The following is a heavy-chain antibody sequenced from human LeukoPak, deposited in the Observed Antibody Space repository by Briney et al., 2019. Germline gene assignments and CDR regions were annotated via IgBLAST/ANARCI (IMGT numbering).Heavy chain of an antibody. CDR3: ALTGLFGVGEVDY. CDR2: NYWHDVK. V-gene: IGHV2-5*01. Sequence: SGPTLVKTTQALTLTCTFSGFYFSTSGVGVGWIRQPPGNALERLALNYWHDVKRYSSSLMSRLTIHQDLSKNQVVLTMTTIDPVETATYYCALTGLFGVGEVDYWGQGTLVTVSS. CDR1: GFYFSTSGVG. J-gene: IGHJ4*02. D-gene: IGHD3-3*01.